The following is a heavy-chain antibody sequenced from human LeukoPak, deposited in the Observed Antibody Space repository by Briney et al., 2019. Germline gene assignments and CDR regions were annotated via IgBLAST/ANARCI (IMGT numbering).Heavy chain of an antibody. J-gene: IGHJ5*02. CDR1: GGSISSGDYY. CDR2: VYYSGST. V-gene: IGHV4-31*03. D-gene: IGHD2-2*01. CDR3: ARGYCSSTSCRFVTNWFDP. Sequence: SETLSLTCTVSGGSISSGDYYWSWIRHHPGKGLEWIGYVYYSGSTYYSPSLKSRVTLSVDKSKNQFSLKLSSVTAADTAVYYCARGYCSSTSCRFVTNWFDPWGQGTLVTVSS.